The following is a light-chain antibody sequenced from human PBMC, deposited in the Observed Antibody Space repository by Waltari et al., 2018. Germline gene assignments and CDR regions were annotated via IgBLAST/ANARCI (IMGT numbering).Light chain of an antibody. CDR1: QSLLSSFNSKTY. V-gene: IGKV4-1*01. Sequence: DIVLTQSPDSLAVSLGERATINRTSSQSLLSSFNSKTYIAWYQQKPGQPPKLLINWASARGSGVPERFSGSGSETDFTLTISSLQAEDVAVYYCHHYYIPPLTFGQGTRLEIK. CDR2: WAS. J-gene: IGKJ5*01. CDR3: HHYYIPPLT.